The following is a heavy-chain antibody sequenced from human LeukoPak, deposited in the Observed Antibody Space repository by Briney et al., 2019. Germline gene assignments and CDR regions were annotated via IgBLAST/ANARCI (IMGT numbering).Heavy chain of an antibody. CDR3: ARRPDTYDFWSGYYVDY. Sequence: GASVKVSCKASGYTFTSYGISWVRQAPGQGLEWMGWISAYNGNTNYALKLQGRVTMTTDTSTSTAYMELRSLRSDDTAVYYCARRPDTYDFWSGYYVDYWGQGTLVTVSS. CDR2: ISAYNGNT. D-gene: IGHD3-3*01. J-gene: IGHJ4*02. CDR1: GYTFTSYG. V-gene: IGHV1-18*01.